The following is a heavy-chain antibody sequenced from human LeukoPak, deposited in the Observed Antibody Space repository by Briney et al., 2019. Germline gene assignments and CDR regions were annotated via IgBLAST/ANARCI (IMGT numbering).Heavy chain of an antibody. CDR3: ARDRSSVTMVRGVTRFDP. Sequence: PGGSLRLSCAASGFTFSSYEMNWVRQAPGKGLEWASYISSSGSTIYYADSVKGRFTISRDNAKNSLYLQMNSLRAEDTAVYYCARDRSSVTMVRGVTRFDPWGQGTLVTVSS. J-gene: IGHJ5*02. D-gene: IGHD3-10*01. V-gene: IGHV3-48*03. CDR2: ISSSGSTI. CDR1: GFTFSSYE.